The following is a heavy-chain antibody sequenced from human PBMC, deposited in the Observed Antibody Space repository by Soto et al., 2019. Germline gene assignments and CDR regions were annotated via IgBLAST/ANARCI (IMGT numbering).Heavy chain of an antibody. V-gene: IGHV3-7*03. CDR3: AREGPIDN. J-gene: IGHJ4*02. CDR2: IKPDGSEK. CDR1: GLTFSSYW. Sequence: GALRLSCAASGLTFSSYWMSWVRQAPGKGLEGVANIKPDGSEKYYVDSVKGRFTISRDNAKNSLYLQMNSLRAEDTAVYYCAREGPIDNWGQGTLVTVSS.